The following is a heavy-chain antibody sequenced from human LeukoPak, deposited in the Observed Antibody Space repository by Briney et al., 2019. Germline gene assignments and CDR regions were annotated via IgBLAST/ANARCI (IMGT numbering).Heavy chain of an antibody. D-gene: IGHD2-2*01. CDR3: ARDSADQYYFVY. Sequence: GGSLRLSCAASGFTFSSYSMNWVRQAPGKGLEWVSSISSSSSCIYYADSVKGRFTISRDNAKNSLYLQMNSLRAEDTAVYYCARDSADQYYFVYWGQGTLVTVSS. CDR1: GFTFSSYS. CDR2: ISSSSSCI. J-gene: IGHJ4*02. V-gene: IGHV3-21*01.